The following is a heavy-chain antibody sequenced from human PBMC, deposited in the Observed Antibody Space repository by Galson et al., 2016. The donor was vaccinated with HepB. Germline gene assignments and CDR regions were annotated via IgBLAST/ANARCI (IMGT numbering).Heavy chain of an antibody. CDR3: ARGVYGDNGLGNYYFGMDV. Sequence: SETLSLTCAVYGGSFSGYYWSWIRQPPGKGLEWIGEINHSRSTNYNPSLKSRVTISVDTSKNQFSLKLSSVTAADTAVYYCARGVYGDNGLGNYYFGMDVWGQGTTVTVSS. D-gene: IGHD4-17*01. J-gene: IGHJ6*02. V-gene: IGHV4-34*01. CDR1: GGSFSGYY. CDR2: INHSRST.